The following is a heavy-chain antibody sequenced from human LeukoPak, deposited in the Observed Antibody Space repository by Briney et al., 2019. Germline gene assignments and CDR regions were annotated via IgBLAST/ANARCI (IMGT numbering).Heavy chain of an antibody. CDR1: GYTFTSYD. D-gene: IGHD6-19*01. CDR3: ASHFIAVAGKGGGGLDY. CDR2: MNPNSGNT. J-gene: IGHJ4*02. V-gene: IGHV1-8*01. Sequence: ASVKVSCKASGYTFTSYDINWVRQATGQGLEWMGWMNPNSGNTGYAQKFQGRVTMTRNTSISTAYMELSSLRSEDTAVYYCASHFIAVAGKGGGGLDYWGQGTLVTVSS.